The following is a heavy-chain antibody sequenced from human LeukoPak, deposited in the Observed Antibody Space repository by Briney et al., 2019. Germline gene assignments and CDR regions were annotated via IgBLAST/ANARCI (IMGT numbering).Heavy chain of an antibody. CDR1: GGSISTSSYY. CDR3: ARTRYYYNSRSYGAPYYFDY. J-gene: IGHJ4*02. V-gene: IGHV4-39*01. Sequence: SETLSLTCTVSGGSISTSSYYWGWIRQPPGKGLECIGNIYYSGSTYYNPSLKSRVTISVDTSKNQFSLKLSSVTAADTAVYYCARTRYYYNSRSYGAPYYFDYWGQGTLVTVSS. CDR2: IYYSGST. D-gene: IGHD3-10*01.